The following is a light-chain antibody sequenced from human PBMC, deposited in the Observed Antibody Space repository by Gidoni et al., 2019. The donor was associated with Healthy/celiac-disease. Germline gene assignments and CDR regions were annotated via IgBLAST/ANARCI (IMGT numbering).Light chain of an antibody. CDR2: DVS. Sequence: QSALTQPASVSGSPGQSITISCTGTSSDVCGYNYVSWYQQHPGKAPKLMIYDVSNRPSGVSNRFSGSKSGNTASLTISGLQAEDEADYYCSSYTRSSPIYVFGTGTKVTVL. J-gene: IGLJ1*01. CDR1: SSDVCGYNY. CDR3: SSYTRSSPIYV. V-gene: IGLV2-14*03.